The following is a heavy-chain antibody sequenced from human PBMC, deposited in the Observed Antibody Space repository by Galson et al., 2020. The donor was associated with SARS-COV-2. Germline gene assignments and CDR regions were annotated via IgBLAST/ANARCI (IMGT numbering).Heavy chain of an antibody. D-gene: IGHD3-10*01. J-gene: IGHJ6*02. V-gene: IGHV4-34*01. CDR1: GGSFSGYY. CDR2: INHSGST. Sequence: SETLSLTCAVYGGSFSGYYWSWIRQPPGKGLEWIGEINHSGSTNYNPSLKNRVTISVDTSKNQFSLKLSSLTAADTAVYYCASDMVRGVSYYYYGMDVWGQGTTVTVSS. CDR3: ASDMVRGVSYYYYGMDV.